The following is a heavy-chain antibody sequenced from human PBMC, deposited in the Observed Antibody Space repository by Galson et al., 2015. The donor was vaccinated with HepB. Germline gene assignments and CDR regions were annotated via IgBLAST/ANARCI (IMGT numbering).Heavy chain of an antibody. J-gene: IGHJ3*02. CDR1: GGSISGYY. CDR2: IYYSGST. Sequence: SETLSLTCTVSGGSISGYYWSWIRQPPGKGLEWIGYIYYSGSTKYNPSLKSRVTISVDTSKNQFSLKLTSVTAADTAVYYCARDRLDAFDIWGQGTMVTVSS. CDR3: ARDRLDAFDI. V-gene: IGHV4-59*01. D-gene: IGHD2-21*02.